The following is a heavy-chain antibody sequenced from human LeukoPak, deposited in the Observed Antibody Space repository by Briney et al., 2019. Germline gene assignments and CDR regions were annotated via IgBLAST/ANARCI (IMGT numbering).Heavy chain of an antibody. J-gene: IGHJ4*02. CDR2: ISSSGSTI. CDR1: GFTFSSYE. CDR3: ASGGFGGLSHDY. D-gene: IGHD3-10*01. Sequence: GGSLRLSCAASGFTFSSYEMNWVRQAPGKGLEWVSYISSSGSTIYYADSVKGRFTISRDNAKNSLYLQMNSLRAEDTAVYYCASGGFGGLSHDYWGQGTLVTVSS. V-gene: IGHV3-48*03.